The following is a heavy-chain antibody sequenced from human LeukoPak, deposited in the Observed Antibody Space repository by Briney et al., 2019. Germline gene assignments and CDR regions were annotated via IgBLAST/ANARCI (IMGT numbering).Heavy chain of an antibody. CDR1: GFIFSDYY. CDR3: ARLGGPTDPFGY. Sequence: PGGSLRLSCLTSGFIFSDYYMSWIRQAPGKGLECVAYISSSGSTISYADSVKGRFTISRDIAKNSLYLQMHSLRAEDTATYYCARLGGPTDPFGYWGQGTPVTVSS. CDR2: ISSSGSTI. D-gene: IGHD2-15*01. V-gene: IGHV3-11*01. J-gene: IGHJ4*02.